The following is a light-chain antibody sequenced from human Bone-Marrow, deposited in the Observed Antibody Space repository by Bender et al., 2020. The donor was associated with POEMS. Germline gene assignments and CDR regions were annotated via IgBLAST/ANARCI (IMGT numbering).Light chain of an antibody. CDR1: GSDVGRYDY. CDR3: FSYAGGYNYV. J-gene: IGLJ1*01. V-gene: IGLV2-8*01. CDR2: EVN. Sequence: QSALTQPASVSGSPGQSITISCIGSGSDVGRYDYVSWYQQHPGRAPKLMIYEVNKRPSGVPDRFSGSKSGNTASLTVSGLQAEDEADYHCFSYAGGYNYVFGTGTKVFVV.